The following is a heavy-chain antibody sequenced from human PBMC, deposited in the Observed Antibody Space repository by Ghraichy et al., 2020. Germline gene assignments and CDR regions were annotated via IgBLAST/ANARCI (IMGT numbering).Heavy chain of an antibody. CDR2: IWYDGSNK. V-gene: IGHV3-33*01. D-gene: IGHD4-17*01. Sequence: GGSLRLSCAASGFTFSIYGMHWVRQAPGKGLEWVAVIWYDGSNKYYVDSVKGRFTISRDNSKNTLYLQMNSLRAEDTAVYYCARVGTDYVFDYWGQGTLVTVSS. J-gene: IGHJ4*02. CDR3: ARVGTDYVFDY. CDR1: GFTFSIYG.